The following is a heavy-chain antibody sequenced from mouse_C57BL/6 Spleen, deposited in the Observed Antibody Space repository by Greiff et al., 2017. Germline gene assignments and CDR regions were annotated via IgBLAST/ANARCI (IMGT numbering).Heavy chain of an antibody. CDR2: INPGSGGT. Sequence: QVQLQQSGAELVRPGTSVKVSCKASGYAFTNYLIEWVKQRPGQGLEWIGVINPGSGGTNYNEKFKGKATLTADKSSSTAYMQLSSLTSEDSAVYFCARTGGGSSYGYFDVWGTGTTVTVSS. V-gene: IGHV1-54*01. D-gene: IGHD1-1*01. J-gene: IGHJ1*03. CDR3: ARTGGGSSYGYFDV. CDR1: GYAFTNYL.